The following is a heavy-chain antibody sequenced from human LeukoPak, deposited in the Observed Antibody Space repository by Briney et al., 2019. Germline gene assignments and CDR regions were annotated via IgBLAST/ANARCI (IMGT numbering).Heavy chain of an antibody. Sequence: SETLSLTCTVSGGSISSGGYYWSWIRQPPGKGLEWIGYIYHSGSTYYNPSLKSRVTISVDRSKNQFSLKLSSVTAADTAVYYCARGDDQLRGGFDPWGQGTLVTVSS. D-gene: IGHD2-2*01. CDR1: GGSISSGGYY. CDR2: IYHSGST. J-gene: IGHJ5*02. CDR3: ARGDDQLRGGFDP. V-gene: IGHV4-30-2*01.